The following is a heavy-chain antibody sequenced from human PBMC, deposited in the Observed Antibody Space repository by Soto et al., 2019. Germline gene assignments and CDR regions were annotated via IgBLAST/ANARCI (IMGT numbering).Heavy chain of an antibody. CDR1: GVAVSSGGYY. Sequence: SETLSLTCNVSGVAVSSGGYYWSWIRQHPGKGLEWIGYVYYSGSTYYNPSLRSRLTISIDTSTNQFSLKLGAVTAADTAVYYCASSSGYYGSGSSYYYFDSWGQGTLVTVSS. V-gene: IGHV4-31*03. CDR3: ASSSGYYGSGSSYYYFDS. CDR2: VYYSGST. D-gene: IGHD3-10*01. J-gene: IGHJ4*02.